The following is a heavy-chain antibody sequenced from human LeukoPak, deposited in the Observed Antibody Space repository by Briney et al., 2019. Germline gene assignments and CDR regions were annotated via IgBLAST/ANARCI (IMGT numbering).Heavy chain of an antibody. V-gene: IGHV3-53*05. CDR2: IYSGGNT. D-gene: IGHD7-27*01. Sequence: GGSLRLSCAASGFSVSSNYMSWVRQAPGKGLEWVSIIYSGGNTYYADSVKGRFTISRDNSKNTLYLQMNSLRAEDTAVYHWARAMGIRGVGDAFDIWGQGTMVTVSS. CDR1: GFSVSSNY. CDR3: ARAMGIRGVGDAFDI. J-gene: IGHJ3*02.